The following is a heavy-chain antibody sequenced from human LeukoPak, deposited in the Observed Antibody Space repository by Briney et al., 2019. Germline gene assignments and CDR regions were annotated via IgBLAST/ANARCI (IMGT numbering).Heavy chain of an antibody. V-gene: IGHV1-18*04. CDR3: ARPNPGYCSSTSCYARIEDWFDP. CDR2: ISAYNGNT. CDR1: GYTFTSYY. J-gene: IGHJ5*02. D-gene: IGHD2-2*01. Sequence: WASVKVSCKASGYTFTSYYMHWVRQAPGQGLEWMGWISAYNGNTNYAQKLQGRVTMTTDTSTSTAYMELRSLRSDDTAVYYCARPNPGYCSSTSCYARIEDWFDPWGQGTLVTVSS.